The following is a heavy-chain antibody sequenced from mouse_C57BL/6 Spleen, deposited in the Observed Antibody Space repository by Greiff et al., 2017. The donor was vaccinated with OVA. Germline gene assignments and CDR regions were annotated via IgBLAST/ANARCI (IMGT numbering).Heavy chain of an antibody. D-gene: IGHD1-1*01. V-gene: IGHV2-6-1*01. CDR3: ARQATVVADAMDD. Sequence: VKLMESGPGLVAPSQSLSITCTVSGFSLTSYGVHWVRQPPGKGLEWLVVIWGDGSTTYNSALKSRLSISKDNSKSQVFLKMNSLQTDDTAMYYCARQATVVADAMDDWGQGTSVTVSS. J-gene: IGHJ4*01. CDR1: GFSLTSYG. CDR2: IWGDGST.